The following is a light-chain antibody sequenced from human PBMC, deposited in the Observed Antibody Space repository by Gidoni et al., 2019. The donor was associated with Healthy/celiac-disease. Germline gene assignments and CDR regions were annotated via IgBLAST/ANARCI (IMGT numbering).Light chain of an antibody. CDR2: DAS. V-gene: IGKV3-11*01. J-gene: IGKJ1*01. Sequence: DIVLTQSPATLSSSPGDRATLSCRASQSVSSYLAWYQQKPGQAPRLLIYDASNRATGLPARFSGSGSGTDFTLTISSLEPEDFAVYYCQQRSNWPPWTFGQGTKVEIK. CDR1: QSVSSY. CDR3: QQRSNWPPWT.